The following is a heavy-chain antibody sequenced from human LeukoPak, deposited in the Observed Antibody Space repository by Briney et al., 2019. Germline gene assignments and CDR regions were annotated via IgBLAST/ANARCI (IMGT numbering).Heavy chain of an antibody. Sequence: GGSLRLSCAASGFTVSSNYMNWVRQAPGKGLEWVSSISSSSDYIYYADSVQGRFTISRDNAKNSLYLQMNSLRAEDTAVYYCARDYSLTAMDVWGQGTTVTVSS. V-gene: IGHV3-21*01. D-gene: IGHD2-15*01. CDR2: ISSSSDYI. CDR1: GFTVSSNY. J-gene: IGHJ6*02. CDR3: ARDYSLTAMDV.